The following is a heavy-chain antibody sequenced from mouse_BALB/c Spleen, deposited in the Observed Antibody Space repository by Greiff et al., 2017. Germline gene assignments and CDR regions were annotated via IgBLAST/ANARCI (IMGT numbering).Heavy chain of an antibody. J-gene: IGHJ1*01. Sequence: QVQLQQPGAELVKPGAPVKLSCKASGYTFTSYWMNWVKQRPGRGLEWIGRIDPSDSETHYNQKFKDKATLTVDKSSSTAYIQLSSLTSEDSAVYYCARTYGNYSYWYFDVWGAGTTVTVSS. CDR2: IDPSDSET. CDR1: GYTFTSYW. V-gene: IGHV1-69*02. D-gene: IGHD2-1*01. CDR3: ARTYGNYSYWYFDV.